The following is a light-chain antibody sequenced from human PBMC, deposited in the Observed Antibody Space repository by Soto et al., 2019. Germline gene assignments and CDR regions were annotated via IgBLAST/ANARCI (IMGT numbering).Light chain of an antibody. J-gene: IGKJ1*01. CDR3: QQYDSYSWT. CDR1: QTISNW. CDR2: DSS. Sequence: DIPMTQSPSTLSASVGDRVTITCRASQTISNWLAWYQQKPGKAPKLLIYDSSNLESGVPSRFSGSGSGTEFTLTISSLQPDDFATYSCQQYDSYSWTFGPGTKGEIK. V-gene: IGKV1-5*01.